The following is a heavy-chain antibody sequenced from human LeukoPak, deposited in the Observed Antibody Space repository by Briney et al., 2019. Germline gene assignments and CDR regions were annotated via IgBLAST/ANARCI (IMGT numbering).Heavy chain of an antibody. CDR3: ARAISAAGSEDY. J-gene: IGHJ4*02. V-gene: IGHV3-21*01. Sequence: GGSLRLSCAVSGFTSSSYTLNWVRQAPGKGLEWVSSISASSSYIYYADSVKGRFTISRDNAKNSLYLQMNSLRAEDTAVYYCARAISAAGSEDYWGQGTLSSSPQ. D-gene: IGHD6-13*01. CDR2: ISASSSYI. CDR1: GFTSSSYT.